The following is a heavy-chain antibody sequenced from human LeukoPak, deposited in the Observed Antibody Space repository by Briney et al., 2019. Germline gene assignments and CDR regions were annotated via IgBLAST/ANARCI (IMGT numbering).Heavy chain of an antibody. J-gene: IGHJ4*02. D-gene: IGHD3-3*01. CDR1: GGSISSYY. CDR3: ARVTEDFWSGYIDY. Sequence: SQTLSLTCTVSGGSISSYYSGWIRQHPGKGLGWIGYIYYSGSTNYHPSLKSRVTISVDTSKNQSSLKLSSVTAAETAVYYCARVTEDFWSGYIDYWGQGTLVTVSS. V-gene: IGHV4-59*01. CDR2: IYYSGST.